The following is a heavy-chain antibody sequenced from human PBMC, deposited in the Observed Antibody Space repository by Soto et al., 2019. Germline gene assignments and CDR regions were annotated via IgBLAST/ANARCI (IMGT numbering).Heavy chain of an antibody. CDR1: GFTFSGYG. V-gene: IGHV3-30*03. CDR3: ARDAGDYVLMNWFDP. Sequence: GGSLRLSCAASGFTFSGYGMHWVRQAPGKGLEWVAVISYDGSNKYYADSVKGRVTITRDTSASTAYMELSSLRSEDTAVYYCARDAGDYVLMNWFDPWGQGTLVTVSS. D-gene: IGHD4-17*01. J-gene: IGHJ5*02. CDR2: ISYDGSNK.